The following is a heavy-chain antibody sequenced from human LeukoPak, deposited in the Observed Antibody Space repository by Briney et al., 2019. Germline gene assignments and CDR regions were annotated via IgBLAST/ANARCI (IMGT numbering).Heavy chain of an antibody. D-gene: IGHD1-14*01. J-gene: IGHJ6*02. V-gene: IGHV1-18*01. CDR1: GYTFTNYA. CDR3: ARERIRTPYYGMDV. CDR2: IRTYNGDT. Sequence: ASLKVSCKASGYTFTNYAISWVRQAPGQGLEWMGCIRTYNGDTKYAQKIQGRVTMTTDKSTSTTYMELRSLRSDDTAVYYCARERIRTPYYGMDVWGQGTTVTVSS.